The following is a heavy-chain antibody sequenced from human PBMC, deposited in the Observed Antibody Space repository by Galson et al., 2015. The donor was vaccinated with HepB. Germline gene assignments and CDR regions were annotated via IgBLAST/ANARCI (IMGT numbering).Heavy chain of an antibody. J-gene: IGHJ4*02. V-gene: IGHV4-39*01. CDR1: GGSISSSSSYY. CDR3: ARHGGGGAPSGTPVDS. D-gene: IGHD6-13*01. Sequence: SETLSLTCSVSGGSISSSSSYYWGWIRQPPGKGLEWIGSISYRGSTYYNSSLKSRVTISVDTSRNQFSLKLSSVTAADTVVYYCARHGGGGAPSGTPVDSWGQGTLVTVSS. CDR2: ISYRGST.